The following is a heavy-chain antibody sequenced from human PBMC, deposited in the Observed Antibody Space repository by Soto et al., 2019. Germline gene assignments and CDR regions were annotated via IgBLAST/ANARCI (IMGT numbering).Heavy chain of an antibody. D-gene: IGHD4-17*01. J-gene: IGHJ6*02. Sequence: QVQLVQSGAEVKKPGASVKVSCKASGYTFTSYAMHWVRQAPGQRLEWMGWINAGNGNTKYSQKFQGRVTITRDTSASTAYRELSSLRSEDTAVYYCAMTAGDYKNYYYYGMDVWGQGTTVTVSS. CDR2: INAGNGNT. V-gene: IGHV1-3*01. CDR1: GYTFTSYA. CDR3: AMTAGDYKNYYYYGMDV.